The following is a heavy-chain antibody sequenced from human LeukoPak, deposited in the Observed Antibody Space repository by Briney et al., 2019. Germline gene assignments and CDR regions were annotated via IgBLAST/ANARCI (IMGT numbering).Heavy chain of an antibody. Sequence: KSSETLSLTCAVYGGSFSGYYWSWIRQPPGKGLEWIGEINHSGSTNYNPSLKSRVTISVDTSKNQFSLKLSSVTAADTAVYYCARDLGYSGNYGAFDIWGQGTTVTVSS. CDR3: ARDLGYSGNYGAFDI. J-gene: IGHJ3*02. V-gene: IGHV4-34*01. CDR2: INHSGST. CDR1: GGSFSGYY. D-gene: IGHD1-26*01.